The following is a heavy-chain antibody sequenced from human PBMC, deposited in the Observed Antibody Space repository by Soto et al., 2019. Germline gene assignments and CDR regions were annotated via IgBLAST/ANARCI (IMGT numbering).Heavy chain of an antibody. CDR3: ARDGPPVDY. Sequence: ASVKVSCKASGYTFTSYAISWVRQAPGQGREGMGWISAYNGNTNYAQKLQGRVTMTTDTSTSTAYMELRSLRSYVTFVYYCARDGPPVDYRGQGTPVTVSS. J-gene: IGHJ4*02. CDR1: GYTFTSYA. V-gene: IGHV1-18*01. CDR2: ISAYNGNT.